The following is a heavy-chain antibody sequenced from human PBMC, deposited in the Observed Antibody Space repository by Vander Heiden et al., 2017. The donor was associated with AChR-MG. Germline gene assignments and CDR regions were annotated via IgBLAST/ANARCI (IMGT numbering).Heavy chain of an antibody. CDR3: ARDREARDIVVVPAARSQTDAFDI. CDR1: GYTFTSYY. V-gene: IGHV1-46*01. D-gene: IGHD2-2*01. Sequence: QVQLVQSGAEVKKPGASVKVSCKASGYTFTSYYMHCVRQAPGQGLEWMGIINPSGGSTSYAQKFQGRVTMTRDTSTSTVYMELSSLRSEDTAVYYCARDREARDIVVVPAARSQTDAFDIWGQGPMVTVSS. J-gene: IGHJ3*02. CDR2: INPSGGST.